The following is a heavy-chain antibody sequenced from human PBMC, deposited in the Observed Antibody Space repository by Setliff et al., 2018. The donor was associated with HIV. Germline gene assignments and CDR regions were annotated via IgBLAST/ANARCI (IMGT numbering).Heavy chain of an antibody. D-gene: IGHD3-3*01. V-gene: IGHV2-5*01. CDR3: ARISATHYDFWSGSIDY. CDR2: IYWNDDK. Sequence: ESGPTLVNPTQTLTLTCTFSGFSLTSSGVGVGWIRQPPGKALEWLALIYWNDDKRYSPSLKNRLTITKDTSKNQVVLTMTNMDPVGTATYYCARISATHYDFWSGSIDYWGQGTLVTV. J-gene: IGHJ4*02. CDR1: GFSLTSSGVG.